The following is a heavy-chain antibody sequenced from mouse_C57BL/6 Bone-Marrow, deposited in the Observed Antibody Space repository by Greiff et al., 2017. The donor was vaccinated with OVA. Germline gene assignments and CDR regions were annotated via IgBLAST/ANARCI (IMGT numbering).Heavy chain of an antibody. CDR1: GYTFTDYE. Sequence: QVQLQQSGAELVRPGASVTLSCKASGYTFTDYEMHWVKQTPVHGLEWIGAIDPETGGTAYNQKFKGKAILTADEASSTAYMELRSLTSEDSAVYYCTRGIYDAYHGDYWGQGTTLTVSS. CDR2: IDPETGGT. J-gene: IGHJ2*01. CDR3: TRGIYDAYHGDY. D-gene: IGHD2-3*01. V-gene: IGHV1-15*01.